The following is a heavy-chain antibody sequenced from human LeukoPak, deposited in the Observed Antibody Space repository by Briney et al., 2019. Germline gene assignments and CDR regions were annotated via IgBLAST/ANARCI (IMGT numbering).Heavy chain of an antibody. D-gene: IGHD1-14*01. CDR2: ISAYDGGT. Sequence: ASEKVSCKASGYSFTSYGFSWVRQASGQGLEWLGWISAYDGGTNYEQKFQGRLTMTTETSTTTAYMELRSLRSDDTAVYYCARLARYHLLEASDIWGQGTMVTVSS. J-gene: IGHJ3*02. V-gene: IGHV1-18*01. CDR3: ARLARYHLLEASDI. CDR1: GYSFTSYG.